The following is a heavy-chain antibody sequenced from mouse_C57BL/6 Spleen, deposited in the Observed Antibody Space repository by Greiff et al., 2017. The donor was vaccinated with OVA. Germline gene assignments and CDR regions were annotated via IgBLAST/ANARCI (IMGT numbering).Heavy chain of an antibody. J-gene: IGHJ4*01. CDR1: GFTFSSYG. V-gene: IGHV5-6*01. CDR2: ISSGGSYT. Sequence: EVQLVESGGDLVKPGGSLKLSCAASGFTFSSYGMSWVRQTPDKRLEWVATISSGGSYTYYPDTVKGRFTISRDNAKNTQYLQMSSLKSEDTAMYCGARRQYGYYAMDDWGHGTTVTVSS. CDR3: ARRQYGYYAMDD. D-gene: IGHD1-1*02.